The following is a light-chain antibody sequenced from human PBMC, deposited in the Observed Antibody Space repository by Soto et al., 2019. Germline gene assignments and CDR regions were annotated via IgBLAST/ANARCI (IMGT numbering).Light chain of an antibody. Sequence: DIQMTQSPSSLSASVGDRVTITCRASQSISSYLNWYQQKPGKAPKLLIYAASSLQSGVPSRFSGSGSGTEFTLTISSLQTDDFATYYCQQYHTYSKTFGRGNKVDI. J-gene: IGKJ1*01. CDR2: AAS. CDR1: QSISSY. CDR3: QQYHTYSKT. V-gene: IGKV1-39*01.